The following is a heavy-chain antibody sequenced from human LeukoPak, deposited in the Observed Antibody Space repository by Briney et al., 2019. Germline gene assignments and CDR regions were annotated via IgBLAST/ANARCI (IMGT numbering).Heavy chain of an antibody. Sequence: GGSLRLSCAASGFTFSSYSMNWVRQAPGKGLEWVSSISSSSSYIYYADSVKGRFTISRDNAKNSLYLRMNSLRAEDTAVYYCARRNGGFAFDIWGQGTMVTVSS. CDR3: ARRNGGFAFDI. J-gene: IGHJ3*02. D-gene: IGHD3-10*01. CDR1: GFTFSSYS. CDR2: ISSSSSYI. V-gene: IGHV3-21*04.